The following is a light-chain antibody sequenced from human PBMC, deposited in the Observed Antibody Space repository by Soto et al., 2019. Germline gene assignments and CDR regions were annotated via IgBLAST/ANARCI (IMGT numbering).Light chain of an antibody. J-gene: IGLJ2*01. CDR3: GTWDSTLSAVV. CDR1: SPNIGDNY. Sequence: QSVLTQPPSVSAAPGQRVTISCSGSSPNIGDNYVSWYQQFLGTAPKLLTYDNNKRPSGIPDRFSGSKSGTSATLGITGLQTGDEADYYCGTWDSTLSAVVFGGGTKLTVL. CDR2: DNN. V-gene: IGLV1-51*01.